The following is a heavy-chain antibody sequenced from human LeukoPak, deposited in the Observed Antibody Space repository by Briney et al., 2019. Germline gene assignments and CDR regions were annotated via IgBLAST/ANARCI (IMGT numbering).Heavy chain of an antibody. CDR1: GFTFSSYG. CDR3: ARASPLYGSGSYLLDY. Sequence: GRSLRLSCAAPGFTFSSYGMHWVRQAPGKGLEWVAVIWYDGSNKYYADSVKGRFTISRDNSKNTLYLQMNSLRAEDTAVYYCARASPLYGSGSYLLDYWGQGTLVTVSS. J-gene: IGHJ4*02. V-gene: IGHV3-33*01. CDR2: IWYDGSNK. D-gene: IGHD3-10*01.